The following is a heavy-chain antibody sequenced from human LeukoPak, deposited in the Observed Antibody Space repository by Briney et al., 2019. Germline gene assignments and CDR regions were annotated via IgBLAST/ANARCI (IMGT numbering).Heavy chain of an antibody. Sequence: QPGGSLRLSCAASVFTLSRYWMSWVRQAPGRGLEGVANINQDGSEKYYEDSVKGRNTISRDNAKNSLYLQMNSLRAEDTGVYYCATSDYWGQGTLVTVSS. J-gene: IGHJ4*02. CDR3: ATSDY. V-gene: IGHV3-7*01. CDR1: VFTLSRYW. CDR2: INQDGSEK.